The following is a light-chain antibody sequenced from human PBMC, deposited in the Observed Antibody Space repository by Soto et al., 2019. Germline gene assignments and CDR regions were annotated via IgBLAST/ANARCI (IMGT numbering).Light chain of an antibody. V-gene: IGLV2-14*03. CDR2: DVS. CDR1: SSDVGGYNY. J-gene: IGLJ2*01. CDR3: SSYTSSNTLV. Sequence: QSVLTQPASVSGSPGQSITISCTGTSSDVGGYNYVSWYQQHAGKAPKLMIYDVSNRPSGVSDRFSGSKSGNTASLTISGLQAEDEADYYCSSYTSSNTLVFGGGTQLTVL.